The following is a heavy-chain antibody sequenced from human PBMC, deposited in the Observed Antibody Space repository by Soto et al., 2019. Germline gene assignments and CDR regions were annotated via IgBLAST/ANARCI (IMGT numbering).Heavy chain of an antibody. CDR2: INWNGGST. CDR3: ARVGYDSSGYSVFDF. D-gene: IGHD3-22*01. Sequence: EVQLVESGGGVVRPGGSLRLSCAASGFTFDDYGMSWVRQAPGKGLEWVSGINWNGGSTGYADSVKGRFTISRDNAKNSLYLQTNSLRAEHTALYYCARVGYDSSGYSVFDFWGQGTLVTVSS. V-gene: IGHV3-20*04. CDR1: GFTFDDYG. J-gene: IGHJ4*02.